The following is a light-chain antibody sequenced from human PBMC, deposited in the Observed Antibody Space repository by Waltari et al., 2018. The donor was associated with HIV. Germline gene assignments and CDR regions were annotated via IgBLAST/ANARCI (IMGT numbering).Light chain of an antibody. CDR1: NIGTKS. CDR3: QVWDSSSDNLVV. Sequence: SYVVTQPPSVSVAPGQTARITCGGNNIGTKSVPWYQQKPGQAPVLVVYDDSDRPSGIPERFSGSNSGNTATLTISRVEAGDEADYHCQVWDSSSDNLVVFGGGTKLTVL. CDR2: DDS. V-gene: IGLV3-21*02. J-gene: IGLJ2*01.